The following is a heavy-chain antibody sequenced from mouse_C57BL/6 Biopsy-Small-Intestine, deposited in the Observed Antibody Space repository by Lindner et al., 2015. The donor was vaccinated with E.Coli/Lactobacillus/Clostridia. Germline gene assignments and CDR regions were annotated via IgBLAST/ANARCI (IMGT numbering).Heavy chain of an antibody. V-gene: IGHV1-42*01. J-gene: IGHJ2*01. Sequence: VQLQESGPELVKPGASVKIPCKASGYSFTDYYMNWVKQSPEKSLEWIGEINPSTGGTVYNQMFKAKATLTVDKSSSTAYMHLKSLTSEDSAVYYCARHPYYFDYWGQGTTLTVSS. CDR1: GYSFTDYY. CDR3: ARHPYYFDY. CDR2: INPSTGGT.